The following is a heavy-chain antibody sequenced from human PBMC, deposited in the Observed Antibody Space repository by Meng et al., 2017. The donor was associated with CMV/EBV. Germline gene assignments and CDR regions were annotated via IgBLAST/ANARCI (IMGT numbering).Heavy chain of an antibody. J-gene: IGHJ6*02. Sequence: ASVKVSCKVSGYTLTELSMHWVRQAPGKGLEWMGGFDPEDGETIYAQKFQGRVTMTEDTSTDTAYMELSSLRSEDTAVYYCARDTMVRGYYYYYYGMDVWGQGTTVTVSS. CDR1: GYTLTELS. D-gene: IGHD3-10*01. CDR2: FDPEDGET. V-gene: IGHV1-24*01. CDR3: ARDTMVRGYYYYYYGMDV.